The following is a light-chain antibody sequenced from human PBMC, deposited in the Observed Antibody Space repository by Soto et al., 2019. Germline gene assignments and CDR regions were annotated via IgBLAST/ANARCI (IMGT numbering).Light chain of an antibody. CDR2: AAS. J-gene: IGKJ1*01. Sequence: DIPMTQSPSSLSESVGDRVTITCRASQNINSYLNWYQQKPGKAPNLLIYAASTLQGGVPSRFSGSGSGTDFTLTISSLQPGDLATYYCQQSYTTPQTFGQGTKVEIK. CDR3: QQSYTTPQT. CDR1: QNINSY. V-gene: IGKV1-39*01.